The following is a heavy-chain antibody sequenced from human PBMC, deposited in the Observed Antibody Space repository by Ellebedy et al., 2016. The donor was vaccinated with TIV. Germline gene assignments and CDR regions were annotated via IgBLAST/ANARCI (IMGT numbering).Heavy chain of an antibody. CDR2: GYYTGDT. J-gene: IGHJ4*02. Sequence: SETLSLTCTVSGGPISIYYWSWIRQPPGKGLEWIGFGYYTGDTFYNPSLKSRVTISVDTSTNQFSLRLTSVTAADTAVYYCARRLPSGWLGDFDFWGQGALVSVSS. CDR3: ARRLPSGWLGDFDF. CDR1: GGPISIYY. V-gene: IGHV4-59*04. D-gene: IGHD6-19*01.